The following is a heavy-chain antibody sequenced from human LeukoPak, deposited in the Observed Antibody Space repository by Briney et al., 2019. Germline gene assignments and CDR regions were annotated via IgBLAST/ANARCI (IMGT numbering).Heavy chain of an antibody. D-gene: IGHD3-10*01. CDR3: ARAGGMVRGLLDY. CDR2: IYYSGST. Sequence: SETLSLTCTVSGGSISSYYWSWIRQPPGKGLEWIGYIYYSGSTNYNPSLKSRVTISVDTSKNQFSLKLSSVTAADTAVYYCARAGGMVRGLLDYWGQGTLVTVSS. CDR1: GGSISSYY. V-gene: IGHV4-59*01. J-gene: IGHJ4*02.